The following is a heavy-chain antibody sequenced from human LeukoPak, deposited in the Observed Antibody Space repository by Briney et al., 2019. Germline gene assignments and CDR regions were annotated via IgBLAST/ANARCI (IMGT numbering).Heavy chain of an antibody. CDR2: INHSGST. D-gene: IGHD3-10*01. CDR1: GGSFSGYY. Sequence: SETLSLTCAVYGGSFSGYYWSWIRQPPGKGPEWIGEINHSGSTNYNPSLKSRVTISVDTSKNQFSLKLSSVTAADTAVYYCASLASLYYYGSGSSDYWGQGTLVTVSS. J-gene: IGHJ4*02. CDR3: ASLASLYYYGSGSSDY. V-gene: IGHV4-34*01.